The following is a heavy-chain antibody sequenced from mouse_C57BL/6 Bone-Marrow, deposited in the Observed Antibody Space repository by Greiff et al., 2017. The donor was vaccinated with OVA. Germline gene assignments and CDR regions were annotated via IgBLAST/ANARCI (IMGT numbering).Heavy chain of an antibody. J-gene: IGHJ2*01. V-gene: IGHV1-81*01. Sequence: VKLVESGAELARPGASVKLSCKASGYTFTSYGISWVKQRTGQGLEWIGEIYPRSGNTYYNEKFKGKATLTADKSSSTAYMELRSLTSEDSAVYFCARRTMVTGFDYWGQGTTLTVSS. CDR1: GYTFTSYG. D-gene: IGHD2-2*01. CDR3: ARRTMVTGFDY. CDR2: IYPRSGNT.